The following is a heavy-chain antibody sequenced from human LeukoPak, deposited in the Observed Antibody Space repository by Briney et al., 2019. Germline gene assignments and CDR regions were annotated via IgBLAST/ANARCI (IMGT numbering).Heavy chain of an antibody. J-gene: IGHJ6*02. D-gene: IGHD6-13*01. CDR1: GYSFTSYA. CDR2: ISAYNGNT. V-gene: IGHV1-18*04. CDR3: ARDPPRSSWSTYNNAMDV. Sequence: GASVKVSCKASGYSFTSYAINWVRQAPGQGLEWMGWISAYNGNTQYSQKVQGRVTMTTDASTSTAYMELVSLTSDDTAVYYCARDPPRSSWSTYNNAMDVWGQGTTVTVS.